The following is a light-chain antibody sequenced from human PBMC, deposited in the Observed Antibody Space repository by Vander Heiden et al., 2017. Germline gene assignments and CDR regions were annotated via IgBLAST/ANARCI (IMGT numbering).Light chain of an antibody. J-gene: IGLJ1*01. CDR1: SSDVGGYNY. Sequence: QYALAQPASVSGSPGQSSTISCTGTSSDVGGYNYCSRYQQHPGKAPKLMIYDVSNRPSGVSNRFSGSKSGNTASLTISGLQAEDDADYYCSSYTSSSTLVFGTGTKVTVL. CDR2: DVS. CDR3: SSYTSSSTLV. V-gene: IGLV2-14*01.